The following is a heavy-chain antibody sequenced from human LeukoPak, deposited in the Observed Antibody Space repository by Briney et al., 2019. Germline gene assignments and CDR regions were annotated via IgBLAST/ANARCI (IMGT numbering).Heavy chain of an antibody. Sequence: GESLKISCKGSGYSFTSYWIGWVRQMLGKGLEWMGIIYRGDSDTRYSPSFQGQVTISADKSISTAYLQWSSLKASDTAMYYCARQTPYYYGSGTLRFDPWGQGTLVTVSS. CDR1: GYSFTSYW. J-gene: IGHJ5*02. CDR2: IYRGDSDT. D-gene: IGHD3-10*01. V-gene: IGHV5-51*01. CDR3: ARQTPYYYGSGTLRFDP.